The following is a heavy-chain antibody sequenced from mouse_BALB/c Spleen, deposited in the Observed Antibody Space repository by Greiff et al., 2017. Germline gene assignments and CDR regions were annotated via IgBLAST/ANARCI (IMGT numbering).Heavy chain of an antibody. V-gene: IGHV5-4*02. CDR1: GFTFSDYY. D-gene: IGHD1-1*01. Sequence: EVKLVESGGGLVKPGGSLKLSCAASGFTFSDYYMYWVRQTPEKRLEWVATISDGGSYTYYPDSVKGRFTISRDNAKNNLYLQMSSLKSEDTAMYYCAREGSTTVVAQDVGYWGQGTTLTVSS. CDR3: AREGSTTVVAQDVGY. CDR2: ISDGGSYT. J-gene: IGHJ2*01.